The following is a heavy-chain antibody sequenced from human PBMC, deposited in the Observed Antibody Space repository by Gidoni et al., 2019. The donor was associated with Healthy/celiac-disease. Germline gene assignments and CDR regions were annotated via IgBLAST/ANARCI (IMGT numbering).Heavy chain of an antibody. CDR2: INPNSGGT. CDR3: ARGGLIVVVPAAVYYYYGMDV. Sequence: QVQLVQSGAEVKKPGASVKVSCKASGYTVNGYYMHWVRQAPGQGLEWMGWINPNSGGTNYAQKFQGRVTMTRYTSISTAYMELSRLRSDDTAVYYCARGGLIVVVPAAVYYYYGMDVWGQGTTVTVSS. J-gene: IGHJ6*02. CDR1: GYTVNGYY. V-gene: IGHV1-2*02. D-gene: IGHD2-2*01.